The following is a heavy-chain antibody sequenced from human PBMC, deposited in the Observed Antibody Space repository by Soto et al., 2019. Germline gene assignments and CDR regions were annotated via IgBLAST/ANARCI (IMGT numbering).Heavy chain of an antibody. Sequence: ASVKVSCTASGYTFSRYGISWVRQAPGQGLEWMGWISGYNGDTNYAQKFQGRVIMTIDTSTTTAYMDLRSLTSDDTAVYYCAKNGQPPYYYYGLDVWGQGTTVTVS. V-gene: IGHV1-18*01. J-gene: IGHJ6*02. CDR1: GYTFSRYG. D-gene: IGHD2-8*01. CDR2: ISGYNGDT. CDR3: AKNGQPPYYYYGLDV.